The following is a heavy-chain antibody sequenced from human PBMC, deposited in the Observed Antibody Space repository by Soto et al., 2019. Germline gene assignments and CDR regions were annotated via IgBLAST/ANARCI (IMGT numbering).Heavy chain of an antibody. CDR1: GFTFSSYG. CDR3: ARCLGTVINYYYYGMDV. J-gene: IGHJ6*02. CDR2: IWYDGSNK. D-gene: IGHD4-17*01. V-gene: IGHV3-33*01. Sequence: VGSLRLSCAASGFTFSSYGMHWVRQAPGKGLEWVAVIWYDGSNKYYADSVKGRFTIFRDNSKNTLYLQMNSLRAEDTAVYYCARCLGTVINYYYYGMDVWGQGTTVTVSS.